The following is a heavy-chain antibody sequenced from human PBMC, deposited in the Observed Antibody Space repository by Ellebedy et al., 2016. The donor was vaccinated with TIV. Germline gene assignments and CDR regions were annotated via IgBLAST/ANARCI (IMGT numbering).Heavy chain of an antibody. Sequence: GGSLRLSCTASGFSISNHWMSWLRQAPGKGLEWVANIKQDGSEKYYVDSVKGRFTISGDNAKNSLYLQMNSLRAEDTAMYYCTRIRGGQWLVDYWGQGALVTVSS. CDR1: GFSISNHW. J-gene: IGHJ4*02. V-gene: IGHV3-7*01. CDR2: IKQDGSEK. D-gene: IGHD6-19*01. CDR3: TRIRGGQWLVDY.